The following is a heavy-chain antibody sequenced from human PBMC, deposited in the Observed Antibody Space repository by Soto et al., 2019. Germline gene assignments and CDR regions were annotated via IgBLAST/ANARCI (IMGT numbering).Heavy chain of an antibody. D-gene: IGHD6-13*01. CDR3: ARRGYSSSWYYYYYYGMDV. CDR2: MNPNSGNT. V-gene: IGHV1-8*01. J-gene: IGHJ6*02. CDR1: GCTFTSYD. Sequence: QVQLVQSGAEVKKPGASVKVSCKASGCTFTSYDINWVRQATGQGLEWMGWMNPNSGNTGYAQKFQGRVTMTRNTSISTAYMELSSLRSEDTAVYYCARRGYSSSWYYYYYYGMDVWGQGTTVIVSS.